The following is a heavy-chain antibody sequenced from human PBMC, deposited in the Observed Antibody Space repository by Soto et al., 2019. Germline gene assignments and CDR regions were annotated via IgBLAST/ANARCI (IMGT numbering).Heavy chain of an antibody. V-gene: IGHV4-31*03. CDR1: GGSISSGGYY. Sequence: QVQLQASGPGLVKPSQTLSLTCTVSGGSISSGGYYWSWIRQHPGKCLVWIGYIYYSGSTYYKPSLKSRVSISVDTSKNQFSLELSSGTAADTAVYYCAGGGRGYYGSVIYCAYWGRGTLVTVSS. J-gene: IGHJ4*02. D-gene: IGHD3-10*01. CDR3: AGGGRGYYGSVIYCAY. CDR2: IYYSGST.